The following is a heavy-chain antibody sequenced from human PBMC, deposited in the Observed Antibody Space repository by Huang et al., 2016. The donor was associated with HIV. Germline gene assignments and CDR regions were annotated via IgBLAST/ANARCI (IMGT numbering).Heavy chain of an antibody. V-gene: IGHV3-30-3*01. Sequence: QVQLVESGGGVVQPGRSLRLSCAASGLPFNNHAMHWVRQAPGKGRDWVAVISNDGSNNYYADSVKGRFTISRDSSKSTLFLHMTSLRTEDTAVYYCARAKDTWDAYDIWGQGTMVIVSS. CDR1: GLPFNNHA. D-gene: IGHD5-18*01. J-gene: IGHJ3*02. CDR3: ARAKDTWDAYDI. CDR2: ISNDGSNN.